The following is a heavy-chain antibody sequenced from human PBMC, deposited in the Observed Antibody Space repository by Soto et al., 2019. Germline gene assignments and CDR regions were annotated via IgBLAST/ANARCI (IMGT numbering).Heavy chain of an antibody. CDR2: IYYSGST. Sequence: SETLSLTCTVSGGSISSYYWSWIRQPPGKGLEWIGYIYYSGSTNYNPSLKSRVTISVDTSKNQFSLKLSSVTAADTAVYYCSRLPMVRGVTYYYYYYMDVWGKGTTVTVSS. CDR1: GGSISSYY. V-gene: IGHV4-59*08. CDR3: SRLPMVRGVTYYYYYYMDV. J-gene: IGHJ6*03. D-gene: IGHD3-10*01.